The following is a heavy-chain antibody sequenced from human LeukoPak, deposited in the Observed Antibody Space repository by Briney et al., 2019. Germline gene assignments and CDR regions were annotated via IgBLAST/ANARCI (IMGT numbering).Heavy chain of an antibody. CDR2: INAGNGNT. D-gene: IGHD1-26*01. CDR1: GYTFTSYA. V-gene: IGHV1-3*03. CDR3: ARGPDIVGAPGYWFDP. J-gene: IGHJ5*02. Sequence: GASVKVSCKASGYTFTSYAMHWVRQAPGQRLEWMGWINAGNGNTKYSQEFQGRVTITRNTSISTAYMELSSLRSEDTAVYYCARGPDIVGAPGYWFDPWGQGTLVTVSS.